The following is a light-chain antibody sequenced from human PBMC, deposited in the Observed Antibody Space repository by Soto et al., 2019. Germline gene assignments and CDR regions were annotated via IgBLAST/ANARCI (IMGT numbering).Light chain of an antibody. CDR1: QDISSY. Sequence: AVQITQSPSSYSASTGDRVTITCRASQDISSYVAWYRQIPGKAPQLLIYGASTLQSGVPLRFSGSGSGTEFTLTISSLQSEDFATYYCQQYYSYPLAFGPGT. CDR3: QQYYSYPLA. CDR2: GAS. V-gene: IGKV1-8*01. J-gene: IGKJ3*01.